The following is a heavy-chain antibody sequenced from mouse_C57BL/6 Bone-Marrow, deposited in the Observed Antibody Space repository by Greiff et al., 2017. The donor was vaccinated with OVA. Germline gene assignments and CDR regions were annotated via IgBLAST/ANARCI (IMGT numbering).Heavy chain of an antibody. D-gene: IGHD1-1*01. CDR2: IDPSDSYT. CDR3: ARREIDYVSSYLDYWYFDV. CDR1: GYTFTSYW. J-gene: IGHJ1*03. V-gene: IGHV1-69*01. Sequence: QVQLQQPGAELVMPGASVKLSCKASGYTFTSYWMHWVKQRPGQGLEWIGEIDPSDSYTNYNQKFKGKSTLTVDKSSSTAYMQLSSLTSEDAAVYYCARREIDYVSSYLDYWYFDVWGTGTTVTVSS.